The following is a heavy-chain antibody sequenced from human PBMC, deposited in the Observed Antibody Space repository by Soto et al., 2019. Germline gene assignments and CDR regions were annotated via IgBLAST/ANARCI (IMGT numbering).Heavy chain of an antibody. CDR3: VKDLLHLARVY. CDR1: GFTFNPYS. V-gene: IGHV3-23*01. Sequence: GGFRRLSYAASGFTFNPYSMPSVRQAPGKGLEWVSGISGSGDGTYYAASVKGRFTITSDNSRNTLYMHLNSLRVEDTAVYYSVKDLLHLARVYWGQGTLVTVSS. CDR2: ISGSGDGT. J-gene: IGHJ4*02. D-gene: IGHD3-22*01.